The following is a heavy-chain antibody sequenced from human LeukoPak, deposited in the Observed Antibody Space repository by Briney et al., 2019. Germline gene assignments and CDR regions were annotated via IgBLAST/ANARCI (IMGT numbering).Heavy chain of an antibody. V-gene: IGHV1-18*01. J-gene: IGHJ6*02. CDR1: GYTFTSYG. CDR2: ISAYNGNT. D-gene: IGHD1-26*01. CDR3: AFSGSSIYYYYGVDV. Sequence: ASVKVSCKASGYTFTSYGISWVRQAPGQGLEWMGWISAYNGNTNYAQKLQGRVTMTTDTSTSTAYMELRSLRSDDTAVYYCAFSGSSIYYYYGVDVWGQGTTVTVSS.